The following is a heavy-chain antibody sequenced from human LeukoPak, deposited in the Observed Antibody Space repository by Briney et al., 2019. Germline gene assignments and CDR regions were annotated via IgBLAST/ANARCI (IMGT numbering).Heavy chain of an antibody. CDR2: ISSSGSTI. V-gene: IGHV3-11*04. D-gene: IGHD3-3*01. J-gene: IGHJ5*02. Sequence: PGGSLRLSCAASGFTFSDYYMSWIRQAPGKGLEWVSYISSSGSTIYYADSVKGRFTISRDNAKNSLYLQMNSLRAEDTAVYYCARVASRTAYYDFWSGYRRYNWFDPWGQGTLVTVSS. CDR3: ARVASRTAYYDFWSGYRRYNWFDP. CDR1: GFTFSDYY.